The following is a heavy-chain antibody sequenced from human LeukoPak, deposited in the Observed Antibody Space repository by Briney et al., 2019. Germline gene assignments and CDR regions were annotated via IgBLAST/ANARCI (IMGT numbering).Heavy chain of an antibody. V-gene: IGHV3-30*02. CDR1: GFTFSSYG. J-gene: IGHJ6*03. CDR3: ARVYYYDSSGYMAGYYYMDV. CDR2: IRYDGSNK. Sequence: GGSLRLSCAASGFTFSSYGIHWVRQAPGKGLEWVAFIRYDGSNKYYADSVKGRFTISRDNSKNTLYLQMNSLRAEDTAVYYCARVYYYDSSGYMAGYYYMDVWGKGTTVTISS. D-gene: IGHD3-22*01.